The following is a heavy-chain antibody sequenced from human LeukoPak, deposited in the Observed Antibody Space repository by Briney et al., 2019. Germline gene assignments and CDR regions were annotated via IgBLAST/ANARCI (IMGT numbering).Heavy chain of an antibody. CDR1: GGTFSSYA. CDR2: IIPIFGTA. CDR3: ARGWLAETTVVTPYNY. D-gene: IGHD4-23*01. Sequence: ASVKVSCKASGGTFSSYAISWVRQAPGQGLEWMGGIIPIFGTANYAQKFQGRVTITADESTSTAYMELSSLRSEDTAVYYCARGWLAETTVVTPYNYRGQGTLVTVSS. V-gene: IGHV1-69*13. J-gene: IGHJ4*02.